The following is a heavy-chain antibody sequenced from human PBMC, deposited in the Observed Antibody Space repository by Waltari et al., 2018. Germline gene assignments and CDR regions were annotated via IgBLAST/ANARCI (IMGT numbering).Heavy chain of an antibody. CDR2: IYHSGST. CDR1: GYSISSGYY. J-gene: IGHJ1*01. V-gene: IGHV4-38-2*01. D-gene: IGHD6-19*01. CDR3: ARAEAVAGQEYFQH. Sequence: QVQLQESGPGLVKPSETLSLTCAVSGYSISSGYYWGWIRQPPGKGLEWIGSIYHSGSTYYNPSLKSRVTISVDTSKNQFSLKLSSVTAADTAVYYCARAEAVAGQEYFQHWGQGTLVTVSS.